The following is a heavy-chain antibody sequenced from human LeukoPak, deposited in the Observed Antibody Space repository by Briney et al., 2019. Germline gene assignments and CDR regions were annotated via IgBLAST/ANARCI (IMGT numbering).Heavy chain of an antibody. CDR1: GFTVSSNY. J-gene: IGHJ4*02. D-gene: IGHD2-21*02. CDR2: IYSGGST. CDR3: ARDCGGDCSADY. V-gene: IGHV3-53*01. Sequence: GGSLRLSCAASGFTVSSNYMSWVRQAPGKGLAWVSVIYSGGSTYYADSVKGRFTISRDNSKNTLYLQMNSLRAEDTAVYYCARDCGGDCSADYWGQGTLVSVSS.